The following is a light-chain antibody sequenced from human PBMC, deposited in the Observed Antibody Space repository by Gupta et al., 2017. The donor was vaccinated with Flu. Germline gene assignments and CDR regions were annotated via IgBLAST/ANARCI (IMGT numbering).Light chain of an antibody. Sequence: TTSLSTTSSAVGGTKSVYYYQLHPSNGPALMIYGISTRNTGFSSRFSVSKSVIAATVTMARLHVEDEADYYCCSNTCCTTVVVFGGGTKLTVL. V-gene: IGLV2-14*03. CDR2: GIS. J-gene: IGLJ2*01. CDR3: CSNTCCTTVVV. CDR1: SSAVGGTKS.